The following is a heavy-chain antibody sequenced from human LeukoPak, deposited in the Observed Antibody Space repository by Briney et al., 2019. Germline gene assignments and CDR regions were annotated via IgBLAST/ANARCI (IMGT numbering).Heavy chain of an antibody. Sequence: ASVKVSCKASGYTFTGYYMHWVRQAPGQGLEWMGWINPNSGGTNYAQKFQGRVTITADKSTSTAYMELSSLRSEDTAVYYCARASPAQGSYYTDAFDIWGQGTMVTVSS. CDR2: INPNSGGT. CDR1: GYTFTGYY. V-gene: IGHV1-2*02. J-gene: IGHJ3*02. CDR3: ARASPAQGSYYTDAFDI. D-gene: IGHD1-26*01.